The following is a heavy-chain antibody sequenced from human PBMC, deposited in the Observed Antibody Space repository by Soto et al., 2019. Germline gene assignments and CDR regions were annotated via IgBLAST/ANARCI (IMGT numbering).Heavy chain of an antibody. J-gene: IGHJ6*02. Sequence: GSLRRSCAASGLTCSSYEMNLVRQAPGKGLEWVSYISSSGSTTYYADSVKGRFTISRDNAKNSLYMQMNSLRAEHTAVYYCAIAARQAYYYYAMDVWGQGTTVTVSS. V-gene: IGHV3-48*03. CDR2: ISSSGSTT. CDR1: GLTCSSYE. CDR3: AIAARQAYYYYAMDV. D-gene: IGHD6-6*01.